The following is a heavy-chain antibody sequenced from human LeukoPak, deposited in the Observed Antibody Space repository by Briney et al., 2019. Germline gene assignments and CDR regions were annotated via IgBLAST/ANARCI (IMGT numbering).Heavy chain of an antibody. V-gene: IGHV3-7*03. CDR2: IKPDGNDK. CDR3: TTSDCEY. CDR1: GFTFSIHW. J-gene: IGHJ4*02. Sequence: GGSLRLSCVASGFTFSIHWMTWVRQAPGKGLEWVATIKPDGNDKFFVDSVKGRFIISRDNAKTSLFLQMNSLRAEDTARYYCTTSDCEYWGQGALVTVSS.